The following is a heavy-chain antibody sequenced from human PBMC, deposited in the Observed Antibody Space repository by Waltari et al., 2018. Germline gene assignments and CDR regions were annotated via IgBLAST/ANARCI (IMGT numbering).Heavy chain of an antibody. CDR1: GFTFSSYA. V-gene: IGHV3-30-3*01. CDR2: ISDDGSNE. J-gene: IGHJ4*02. D-gene: IGHD2-21*02. CDR3: ARDRGAYCGGDCYYPY. Sequence: QVQLVESGGGVVQPGRSLRLSCAASGFTFSSYAMHWVRQAPGKGLEWVEVISDDGSNEYYADSVKGRFTISRDNSKNTLYLQMNSLRTEDTAVYYCARDRGAYCGGDCYYPYWGQGTLVTVSS.